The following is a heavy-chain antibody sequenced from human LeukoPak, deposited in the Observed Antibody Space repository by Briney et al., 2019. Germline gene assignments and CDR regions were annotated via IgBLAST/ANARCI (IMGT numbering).Heavy chain of an antibody. CDR3: ARRAGSLVYYFDL. CDR2: MFYSGRT. J-gene: IGHJ4*02. Sequence: SETLSLTCTISGGSIKSHYWSWIRQAPGKGLEWIAYMFYSGRTEYNPSLKSRVTISVDTSRNQVSLKVNSVTAADTAVYYCARRAGSLVYYFDLWGQGTLVTVSS. D-gene: IGHD3-10*01. V-gene: IGHV4-59*08. CDR1: GGSIKSHY.